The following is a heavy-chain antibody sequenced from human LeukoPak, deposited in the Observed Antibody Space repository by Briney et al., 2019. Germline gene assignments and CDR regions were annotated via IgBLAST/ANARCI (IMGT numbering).Heavy chain of an antibody. D-gene: IGHD1-26*01. CDR3: KSGGAAPGSFDY. J-gene: IGHJ4*01. Sequence: GGSLRLSCAASGFTFTTYWMSWMRQAPGKGLQWVANIRHDGSEQYYVDSVKGRFTISRDNAKNSLFLQMNSLGVEDTAVYYCKSGGAAPGSFDYWGHGALVTVSS. V-gene: IGHV3-7*01. CDR2: IRHDGSEQ. CDR1: GFTFTTYW.